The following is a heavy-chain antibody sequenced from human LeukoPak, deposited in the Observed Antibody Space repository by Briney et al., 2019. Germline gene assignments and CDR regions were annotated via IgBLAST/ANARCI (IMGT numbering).Heavy chain of an antibody. J-gene: IGHJ6*03. CDR3: ARVKVVAGTLYYYYYYYMDV. V-gene: IGHV4-4*02. CDR1: GGSISSSYW. Sequence: PSGTLSLTCAVSGGSISSSYWWSWVRQPPGKGLEWIGEVYHSGSTNYYPSLKSRVTISIEKSKNQFSLKLSSVTAADTAVYYCARVKVVAGTLYYYYYYYMDVWGKGTTVTVSS. CDR2: VYHSGST. D-gene: IGHD6-19*01.